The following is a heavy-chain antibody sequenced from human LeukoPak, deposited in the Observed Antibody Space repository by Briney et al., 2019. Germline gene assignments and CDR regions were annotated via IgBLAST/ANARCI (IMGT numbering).Heavy chain of an antibody. J-gene: IGHJ4*02. CDR1: GDSISRSNFY. D-gene: IGHD3-22*01. Sequence: SETLSLTCTVSGDSISRSNFYWGWIRQPPGKGLEWIGSIHHSGSTYYNPSLKSRVNISVDTSKNQFSLKLSSVTAADTAVYYCARPTYYDNSGYYYWGQGTLVTVPS. V-gene: IGHV4-39*01. CDR3: ARPTYYDNSGYYY. CDR2: IHHSGST.